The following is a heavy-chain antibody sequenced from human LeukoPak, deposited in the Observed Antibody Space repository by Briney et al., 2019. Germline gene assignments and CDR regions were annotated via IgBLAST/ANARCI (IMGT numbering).Heavy chain of an antibody. CDR1: GYTFTSYG. V-gene: IGHV1-18*01. J-gene: IGHJ4*02. CDR2: ISAYNGNT. CDR3: ARDYYDSSGYYYGGH. Sequence: GASVKVSCKASGYTFTSYGISWVRQAPGQGLEWRGWISAYNGNTNYAQKLQGRVTMTTDTSTSTAYMELRSLRSDNTAVYYCARDYYDSSGYYYGGHWGQGTLVTVSS. D-gene: IGHD3-22*01.